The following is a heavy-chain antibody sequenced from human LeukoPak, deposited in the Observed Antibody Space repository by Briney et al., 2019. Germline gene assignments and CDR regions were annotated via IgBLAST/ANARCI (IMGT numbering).Heavy chain of an antibody. D-gene: IGHD3-22*01. Sequence: PSQTLSLACTVSGDSISSGDYYWSWIRQPAGKGLEWIGRISSSGSTNYNPSLKSRVTISVDTSKNQFSLKLSSVTAADTAVYYCARGRGRGVLITTSRRSFWFDSWGQGTLVTVSS. CDR2: ISSSGST. V-gene: IGHV4-61*02. CDR1: GDSISSGDYY. CDR3: ARGRGRGVLITTSRRSFWFDS. J-gene: IGHJ5*01.